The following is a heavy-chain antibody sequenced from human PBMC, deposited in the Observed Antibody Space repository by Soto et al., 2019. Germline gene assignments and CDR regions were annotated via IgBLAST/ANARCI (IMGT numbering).Heavy chain of an antibody. CDR2: IYYSGST. Sequence: KPSETLSLTCTVSGGSISSYYWSWIRQPPGKGLEWIGYIYYSGSTNYNPSLKSRVTISVDTSKNQFSLKLSSVTAADTAVYYCARGDYDSSGYYFPAFDYWGQGTLVTVSS. J-gene: IGHJ4*02. CDR1: GGSISSYY. D-gene: IGHD3-22*01. CDR3: ARGDYDSSGYYFPAFDY. V-gene: IGHV4-59*01.